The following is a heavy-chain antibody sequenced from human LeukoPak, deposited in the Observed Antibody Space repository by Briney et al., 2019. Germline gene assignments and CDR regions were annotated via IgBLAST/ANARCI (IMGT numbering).Heavy chain of an antibody. CDR1: GFTFSAYD. CDR2: ISSTSSYI. D-gene: IGHD6-13*01. CDR3: ARLHTSSWYSGFLYMNV. Sequence: KSGGSLRLSCAASGFTFSAYDMNWVRQAPGKGLEWVSSISSTSSYIYYADSVKGRFTSSRDNAKNSLHLQMNSLRAEDTAVYYCARLHTSSWYSGFLYMNVWGKGTTVTVSS. J-gene: IGHJ6*03. V-gene: IGHV3-21*01.